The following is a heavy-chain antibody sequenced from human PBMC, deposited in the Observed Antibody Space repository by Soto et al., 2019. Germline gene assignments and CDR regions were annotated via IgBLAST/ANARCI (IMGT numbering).Heavy chain of an antibody. J-gene: IGHJ5*02. V-gene: IGHV1-3*01. D-gene: IGHD6-19*01. CDR2: INAGNGNT. CDR3: ARDRSVAVAGPGWFDP. CDR1: GYTFTTYA. Sequence: ASVKVSCKASGYTFTTYAMHWVRQAPGQRLEWMGWINAGNGNTKYSQKFQGRVTITRDTSASTAYMELSSPRSEDTAVYYCARDRSVAVAGPGWFDPWGQGTLVTVSS.